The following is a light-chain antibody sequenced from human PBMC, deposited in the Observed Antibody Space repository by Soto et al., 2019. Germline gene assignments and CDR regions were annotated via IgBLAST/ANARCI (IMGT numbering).Light chain of an antibody. Sequence: QSALAQPASVSGSPGQSITISCTGTSSEVGSYNLVSWYQQHPGKAPKLMIYEVSKRPSGVSNRFSGSKSGNTASLTISGLQAEDEADYYCCSYAGSSTFLYVFGTGTKVTVL. V-gene: IGLV2-23*02. J-gene: IGLJ1*01. CDR2: EVS. CDR1: SSEVGSYNL. CDR3: CSYAGSSTFLYV.